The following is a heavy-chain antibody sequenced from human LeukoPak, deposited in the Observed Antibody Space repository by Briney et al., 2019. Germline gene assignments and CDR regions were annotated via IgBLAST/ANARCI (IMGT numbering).Heavy chain of an antibody. CDR3: ARGAAMVQQFDY. D-gene: IGHD5-18*01. CDR1: GFTVSSNY. Sequence: PGGSLRLSYAASGFTVSSNYMSWVRQAPGKGLEWVSVIYSGGSTYHADSVKGRFTISRDNSKNTLYLQMNSLRAEDTAVYYCARGAAMVQQFDYWGQGTLVTVSS. CDR2: IYSGGST. J-gene: IGHJ4*02. V-gene: IGHV3-53*01.